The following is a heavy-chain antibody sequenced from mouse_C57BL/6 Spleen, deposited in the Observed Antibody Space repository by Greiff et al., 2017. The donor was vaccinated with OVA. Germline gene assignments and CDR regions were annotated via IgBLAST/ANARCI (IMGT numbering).Heavy chain of an antibody. D-gene: IGHD2-4*01. CDR1: GYTFTSYW. CDR3: ARSPIYYDYEGDY. V-gene: IGHV1-53*01. J-gene: IGHJ2*01. CDR2: INPSNGGT. Sequence: VQLQQSGTELVKPGASVKLSCKASGYTFTSYWMHWVKQRPGQGLEWIGNINPSNGGTNYNEKFKSKATLTVDKSSSTAYMQLSSLTSEDSAVYYCARSPIYYDYEGDYWGQGTTLTVSS.